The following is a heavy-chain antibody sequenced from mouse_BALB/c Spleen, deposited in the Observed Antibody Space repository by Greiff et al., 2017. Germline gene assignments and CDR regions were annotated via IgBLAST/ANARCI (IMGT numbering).Heavy chain of an antibody. Sequence: EVMLVESGGGLVKPGGSLKLSCAASGFTFSSYAMSWVRQTPEKRLEWVASISSGGSTYYPDSVKGRFTISRDNARNILYLQMSSLRSEDTAMYYCAREGGLRGYYYAMDYWGQGTSVTVSS. V-gene: IGHV5-6-5*01. CDR2: ISSGGST. CDR1: GFTFSSYA. CDR3: AREGGLRGYYYAMDY. D-gene: IGHD2-2*01. J-gene: IGHJ4*01.